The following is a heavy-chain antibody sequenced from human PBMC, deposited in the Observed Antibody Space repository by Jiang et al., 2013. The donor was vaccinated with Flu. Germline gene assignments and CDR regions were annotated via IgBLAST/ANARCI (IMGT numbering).Heavy chain of an antibody. V-gene: IGHV4-31*03. CDR1: GVSIRSGGYY. D-gene: IGHD2-8*01. CDR3: VTSNAGPDEY. J-gene: IGHJ4*02. Sequence: GPGLVKPSQNLSLTSTVSGVSIRSGGYYWTWIRQHPGKGLEWIGYMFNSNTGSADYNPSLKSRVTMSADTSKNHLYLKLGSVTAADTAVYYCVTSNAGPDEYWGQGTPWSPSPQ. CDR2: MFNSNTGSA.